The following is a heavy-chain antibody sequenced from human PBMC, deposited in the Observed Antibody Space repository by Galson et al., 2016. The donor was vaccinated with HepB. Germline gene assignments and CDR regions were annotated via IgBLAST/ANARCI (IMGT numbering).Heavy chain of an antibody. CDR2: VYHTGYT. D-gene: IGHD1-26*01. CDR1: GGSISSDTW. Sequence: SETLSLTCAVSGGSISSDTWWSWVRQPPGKGLEWIGSVYHTGYTYDNPSVKNRVTISVDTSKNQFSLKLSSVTAADTAIYYCARGGIVGKPYFDYWGQGTLVTVSS. CDR3: ARGGIVGKPYFDY. J-gene: IGHJ4*02. V-gene: IGHV4-4*02.